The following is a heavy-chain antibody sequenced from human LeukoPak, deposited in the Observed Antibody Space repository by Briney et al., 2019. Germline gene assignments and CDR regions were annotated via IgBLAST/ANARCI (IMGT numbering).Heavy chain of an antibody. D-gene: IGHD3-16*01. Sequence: PSETLSLTCTVSGGSISSYYWSWIRQPPGKGLEWIGSRSYGVTTNYNPSLKSRVTMSLDTSKNQFSLKLTSVTAADTAVYYCARAKRGSGFGYYYFDSWGQGTLVTVSS. CDR2: RSYGVTT. CDR1: GGSISSYY. CDR3: ARAKRGSGFGYYYFDS. J-gene: IGHJ4*02. V-gene: IGHV4-59*01.